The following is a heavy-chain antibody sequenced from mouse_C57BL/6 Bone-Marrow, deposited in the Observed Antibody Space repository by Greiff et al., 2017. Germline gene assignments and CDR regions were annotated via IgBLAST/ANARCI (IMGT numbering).Heavy chain of an antibody. D-gene: IGHD2-2*01. CDR2: IDPENGDT. CDR1: GFNIKDDY. J-gene: IGHJ4*01. Sequence: EVKLMESGAELVRPGASVKLSCTASGFNIKDDYMHWVKQRPEQGLEWIGWIDPENGDTEYASKFQGKATITADTSSNTAYLQLSSLTSEDTAVYYCTTGVTGAMDYWGQGTSVTVSS. V-gene: IGHV14-4*01. CDR3: TTGVTGAMDY.